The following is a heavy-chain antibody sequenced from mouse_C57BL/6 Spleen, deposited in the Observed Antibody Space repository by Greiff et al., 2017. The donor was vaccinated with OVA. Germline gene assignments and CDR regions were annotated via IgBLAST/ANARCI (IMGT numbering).Heavy chain of an antibody. J-gene: IGHJ4*01. CDR3: ARLGYSNSHYYAMDY. Sequence: QVQLQQPGAELVRPGSSVKLSCKASGYTFTSYWMDWVKQRPGQGLEWIGNIYPSDSETHYNQKFKDKATLTVDKSSSTAYMQLSSLTSEDSAVYYCARLGYSNSHYYAMDYWGQGTSVTVSS. CDR2: IYPSDSET. V-gene: IGHV1-61*01. CDR1: GYTFTSYW. D-gene: IGHD2-5*01.